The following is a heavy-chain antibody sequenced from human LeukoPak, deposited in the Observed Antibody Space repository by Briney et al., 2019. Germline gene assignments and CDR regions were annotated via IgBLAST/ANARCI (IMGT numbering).Heavy chain of an antibody. Sequence: GGSLRLSCAASGFTFSSYAMHWVRQAPGKGLEWVAVISYDGSNKYYADSVKGRFTISRDNSKNTLYQQMNSLRAEDTAVYYCARVNSFYGMDVWGQGTTVTVSS. D-gene: IGHD5-18*01. CDR2: ISYDGSNK. CDR1: GFTFSSYA. J-gene: IGHJ6*02. CDR3: ARVNSFYGMDV. V-gene: IGHV3-30-3*01.